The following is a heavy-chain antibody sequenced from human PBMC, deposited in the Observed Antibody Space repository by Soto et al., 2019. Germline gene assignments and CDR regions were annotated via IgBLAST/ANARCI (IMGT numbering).Heavy chain of an antibody. D-gene: IGHD4-4*01. CDR3: ARGTDDYNGSYFDF. CDR1: GDSISSNY. CDR2: LYYSGST. J-gene: IGHJ2*01. Sequence: PSETLSLTCTVSGDSISSNYWSWIRQPPGKGLEWIGYLYYSGSTNYNPSLQSRVTISMDTSKNQFSLKLTSVTAADTAVYYCARGTDDYNGSYFDFWGRGTLVTVSS. V-gene: IGHV4-59*01.